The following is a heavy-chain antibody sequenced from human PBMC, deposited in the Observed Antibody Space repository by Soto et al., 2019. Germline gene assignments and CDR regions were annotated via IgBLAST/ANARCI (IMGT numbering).Heavy chain of an antibody. CDR1: GGTFSSYT. CDR2: IIPILGIA. D-gene: IGHD2-15*01. J-gene: IGHJ4*02. CDR3: ASSPWPDCSGGSCPLDY. V-gene: IGHV1-69*02. Sequence: QVQLVQSGAEVTKPGSSVKVSCKASGGTFSSYTISWVRQAPGQGLEWMGRIIPILGIANYAQKFQGRVTITADKSTSTAYMELSSLRSEDTAVYYCASSPWPDCSGGSCPLDYWGQGTLVTVSS.